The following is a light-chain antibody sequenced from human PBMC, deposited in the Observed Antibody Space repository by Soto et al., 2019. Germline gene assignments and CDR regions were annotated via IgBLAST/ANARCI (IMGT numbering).Light chain of an antibody. J-gene: IGLJ1*01. Sequence: QSALTQPPSASGSPGQSVTISCTGTSSDVGGYNYVSWYQQHPGKAPKLMIYEVSKRPSGVPDRFSGSKSGNTAYLTVSGLQAEDEADYYCSSYAGSNFYVFGTGTKVTVL. V-gene: IGLV2-8*01. CDR1: SSDVGGYNY. CDR2: EVS. CDR3: SSYAGSNFYV.